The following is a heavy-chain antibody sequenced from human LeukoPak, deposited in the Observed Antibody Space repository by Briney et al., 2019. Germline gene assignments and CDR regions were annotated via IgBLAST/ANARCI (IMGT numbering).Heavy chain of an antibody. V-gene: IGHV3-9*01. CDR1: GFTFDDYA. D-gene: IGHD3-9*01. J-gene: IGHJ4*02. CDR3: AKWGDYDVLTGYYVSDY. Sequence: GGSLRLSCAASGFTFDDYAMHWVRQAPGKGLEWVSGISWNSGSIGYADSVKGRFTISRDNSKNTVFLQMNSLRAEDTAVYYCAKWGDYDVLTGYYVSDYWGQGTLVTVSS. CDR2: ISWNSGSI.